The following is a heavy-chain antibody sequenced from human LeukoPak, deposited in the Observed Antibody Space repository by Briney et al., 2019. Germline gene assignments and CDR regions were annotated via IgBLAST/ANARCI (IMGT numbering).Heavy chain of an antibody. V-gene: IGHV1-3*01. Sequence: GASVKVSCKASGYTFTSYAMHWVRQAPGQRLERMGWINAGNGNTKYSQKFQGRVTITRDTSASTAYMELSSLRSEDTAVYYCARAGSYGDGYYFDYWGQGTLVTVSS. D-gene: IGHD5-18*01. CDR3: ARAGSYGDGYYFDY. J-gene: IGHJ4*02. CDR1: GYTFTSYA. CDR2: INAGNGNT.